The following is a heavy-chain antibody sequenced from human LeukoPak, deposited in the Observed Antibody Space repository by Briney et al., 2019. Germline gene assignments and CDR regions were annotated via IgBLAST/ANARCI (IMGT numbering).Heavy chain of an antibody. V-gene: IGHV1-2*02. CDR2: INPNSGGT. CDR1: GYTFTGYY. J-gene: IGHJ4*02. Sequence: GASVKVSCKASGYTFTGYYMHWVRQAPGQGLEWMGWINPNSGGTNYAQKFQGRVTMTGDTSISTAYMELSRLRSDDTAVYYCARGNYYDSSGYSLRFDYWGQGTLVTVSS. CDR3: ARGNYYDSSGYSLRFDY. D-gene: IGHD3-22*01.